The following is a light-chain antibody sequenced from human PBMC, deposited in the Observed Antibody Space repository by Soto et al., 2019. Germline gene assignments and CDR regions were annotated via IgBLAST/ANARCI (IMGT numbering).Light chain of an antibody. Sequence: EIVLTQSPGTLSLSPGERATLSCRASQSVRSTDLAWYQRKPGQAPRLLIYGASSRATGIPDRFSGSGSGTDFTLTISGLEPEDFAVYYCQQYGGSPPWTFGQGTKVDIK. CDR1: QSVRSTD. V-gene: IGKV3-20*01. CDR3: QQYGGSPPWT. CDR2: GAS. J-gene: IGKJ1*01.